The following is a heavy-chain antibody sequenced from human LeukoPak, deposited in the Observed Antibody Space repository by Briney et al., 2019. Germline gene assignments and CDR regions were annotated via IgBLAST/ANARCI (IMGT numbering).Heavy chain of an antibody. V-gene: IGHV1-18*01. CDR1: GYTFTSYG. CDR2: ISTYNGNT. CDR3: ARDPSDYYGSGSYYHWFDP. Sequence: ASVKVSCKASGYTFTSYGISWVRQAPGQGLEWMGWISTYNGNTNYAQKLQGRFTMTTDTSTSTAYMELRSLRSDDTAVYYCARDPSDYYGSGSYYHWFDPWGQGTLVTVSS. J-gene: IGHJ5*02. D-gene: IGHD3-10*01.